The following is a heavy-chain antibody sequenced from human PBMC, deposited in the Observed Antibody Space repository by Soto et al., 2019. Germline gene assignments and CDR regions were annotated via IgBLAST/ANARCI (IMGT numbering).Heavy chain of an antibody. CDR3: ARYGAYGSGSREDY. CDR1: GFSFNSYG. Sequence: QVQLVESGGGVVQPGRSLRLSCAASGFSFNSYGMHWVRQAPGKGLEWVAIIWYDGSNKYYADSVKGRFTISRDNSKNTLYLQMHSLRAEDTAMYYCARYGAYGSGSREDYWGQGTLVTVSS. J-gene: IGHJ4*02. V-gene: IGHV3-33*01. D-gene: IGHD3-10*01. CDR2: IWYDGSNK.